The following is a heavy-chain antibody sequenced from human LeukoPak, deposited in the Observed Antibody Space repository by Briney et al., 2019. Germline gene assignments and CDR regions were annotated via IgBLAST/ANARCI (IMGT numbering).Heavy chain of an antibody. CDR1: GGSISSSSYY. CDR2: ISGSGGST. D-gene: IGHD4-17*01. Sequence: ETLSLTCTVSGGSISSSSYYWGWIRQPPGKGLEWVSAISGSGGSTYYADSVKGRFTISRDNSKNTLYLQMNSLRAEDTAVYYCASSDHLATVTNRGSGTPCDYWGQGTLVTVSS. J-gene: IGHJ4*02. CDR3: ASSDHLATVTNRGSGTPCDY. V-gene: IGHV3-23*01.